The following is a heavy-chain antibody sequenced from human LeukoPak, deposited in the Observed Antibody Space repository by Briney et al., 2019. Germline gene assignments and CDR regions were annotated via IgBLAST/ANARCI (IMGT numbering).Heavy chain of an antibody. D-gene: IGHD4-17*01. CDR1: GGSFRGSY. Sequence: SETLSLPRAVYGGSFRGSYWSWIRHPPGKGLEWMGEINHSGRTNHNPSLQSRVNIPGEKTKTQIPLKLKSTTAAGTAVFYFATPDRKHDYGDSQSFDIWGQGTMVTVSS. CDR3: ATPDRKHDYGDSQSFDI. J-gene: IGHJ3*02. V-gene: IGHV4-34*01. CDR2: INHSGRT.